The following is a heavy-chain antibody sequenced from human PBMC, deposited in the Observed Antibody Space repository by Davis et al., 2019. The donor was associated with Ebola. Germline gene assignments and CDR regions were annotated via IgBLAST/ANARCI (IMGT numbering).Heavy chain of an antibody. J-gene: IGHJ6*03. CDR1: GFTFSSYA. CDR3: ASRGDDFWSGYSLGYMDV. D-gene: IGHD3-3*01. V-gene: IGHV3-23*01. CDR2: ISGSGGST. Sequence: PGGSLRLSCAASGFTFSSYAMSWVRQAPGKGLEWVSAISGSGGSTYYADSVKGRFTISRDNSKNTLYLQMNSLRAEDTAVYYCASRGDDFWSGYSLGYMDVWGKGTTVTVSS.